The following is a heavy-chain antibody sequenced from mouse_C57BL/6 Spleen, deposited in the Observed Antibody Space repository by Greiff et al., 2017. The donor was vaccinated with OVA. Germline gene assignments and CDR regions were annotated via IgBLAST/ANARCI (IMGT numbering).Heavy chain of an antibody. CDR2: INPSTGGT. J-gene: IGHJ4*01. Sequence: EVKLMESGPELVKPGASVKISCKASGYSFTGYYMNWVKQSPEKSLEWIGEINPSTGGTTYNQKFKAKATLTVDKSSSTAYMQLKSLTSEDSAVYYCARSPLYYDYDGDYAMDYWGQGTSVTVSS. CDR1: GYSFTGYY. V-gene: IGHV1-42*01. CDR3: ARSPLYYDYDGDYAMDY. D-gene: IGHD2-4*01.